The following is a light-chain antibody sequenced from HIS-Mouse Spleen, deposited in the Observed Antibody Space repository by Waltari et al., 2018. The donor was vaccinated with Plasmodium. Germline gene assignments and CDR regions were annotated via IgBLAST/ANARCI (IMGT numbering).Light chain of an antibody. CDR2: EGS. V-gene: IGLV2-23*01. CDR1: SSDVGSYNL. Sequence: QSALTQPASVSGSPGQSITISCTGTSSDVGSYNLVAGYQPHPGKAPKLMIYEGSKRPSGVSNRFSGSMSGNTASLTISGLQADDEADYYCCSYAGSRMVFGGGTKLTVL. CDR3: CSYAGSRMV. J-gene: IGLJ2*01.